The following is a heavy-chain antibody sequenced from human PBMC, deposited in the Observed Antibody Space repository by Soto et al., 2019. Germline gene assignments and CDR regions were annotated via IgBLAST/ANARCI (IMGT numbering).Heavy chain of an antibody. Sequence: EVQLLESGGDLVQPGGSLRLSCAASGFTFSSYAMSWVRQAPGKGLEWVAAIGGTDGKTYYADSVKGRFTSSRDNSENPLYLQRSRLRAEATALYFCAKGMFSSSPAAAGSFDYWGQGALVTVSS. D-gene: IGHD3-10*01. CDR2: IGGTDGKT. V-gene: IGHV3-23*01. J-gene: IGHJ4*02. CDR1: GFTFSSYA. CDR3: AKGMFSSSPAAAGSFDY.